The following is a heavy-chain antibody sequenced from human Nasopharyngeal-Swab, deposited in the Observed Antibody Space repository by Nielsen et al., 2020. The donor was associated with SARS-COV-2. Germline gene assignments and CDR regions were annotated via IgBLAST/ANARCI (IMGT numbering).Heavy chain of an antibody. CDR3: ARPMTTVTLQRGMDV. D-gene: IGHD4-11*01. J-gene: IGHJ6*02. Sequence: GESLKISCVGSGFTFSSYWMHWVRQAPGKGLVWVSQINRDDTTATYADSVEGRFTISRDNAKNTLYLQMNSLRAEDTAVYYCARPMTTVTLQRGMDVWGQGTTVTVSS. CDR2: INRDDTTA. CDR1: GFTFSSYW. V-gene: IGHV3-74*01.